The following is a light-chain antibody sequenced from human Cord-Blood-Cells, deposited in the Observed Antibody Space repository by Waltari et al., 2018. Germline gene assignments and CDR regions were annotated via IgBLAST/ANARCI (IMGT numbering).Light chain of an antibody. CDR2: DAS. Sequence: IVLTPSPATLSLSPGERATLSCRASQSVSSYLAWYQQNPGQTPSLLIYDASNRATGIPARFSGSGSGTDFTLTISSLETEDVAVYYCQQRSNWPPFTFGPGTKVDIK. V-gene: IGKV3-11*01. J-gene: IGKJ3*01. CDR3: QQRSNWPPFT. CDR1: QSVSSY.